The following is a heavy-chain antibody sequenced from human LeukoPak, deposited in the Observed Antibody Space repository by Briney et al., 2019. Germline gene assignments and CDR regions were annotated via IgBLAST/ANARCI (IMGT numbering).Heavy chain of an antibody. V-gene: IGHV3-30*03. CDR2: ISYDGSNK. CDR3: ATDPRGGSSGYYNPHFGY. Sequence: GGSLRLSCAASGFTFSNHAMHWFRQAPGKGLEWVAVISYDGSNKYLPDPVKGRFTISRDNSENTVDLQMNSLRAEDTAVYYCATDPRGGSSGYYNPHFGYWGQGTLLTVSS. D-gene: IGHD3-3*01. CDR1: GFTFSNHA. J-gene: IGHJ4*02.